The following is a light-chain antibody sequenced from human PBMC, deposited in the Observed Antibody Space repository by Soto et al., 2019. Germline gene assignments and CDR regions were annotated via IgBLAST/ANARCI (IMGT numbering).Light chain of an antibody. J-gene: IGKJ5*01. CDR2: DVS. V-gene: IGKV3-15*01. CDR3: QQYNNWPFS. Sequence: EIVMTQSPATLSVSPGERATLSCRAGQGVTTNFAWYQQKSGQSPRLLIYDVSIRATGVPARFSATGSETDFTLTISGLQSEDSAVYFCQQYNNWPFSFGQGTRLEMK. CDR1: QGVTTN.